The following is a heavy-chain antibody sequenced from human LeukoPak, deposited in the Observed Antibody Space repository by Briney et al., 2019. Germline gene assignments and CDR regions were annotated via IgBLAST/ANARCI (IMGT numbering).Heavy chain of an antibody. V-gene: IGHV3-21*01. J-gene: IGHJ4*02. CDR1: GFTFSSYS. D-gene: IGHD3-22*01. CDR3: ASWTSYDNSLRFDY. Sequence: PGGSLRLSCAASGFTFSSYSMNWVRQAPGKGLEWVSSISSSSSYIYYADSVKGLFTISRDNAKNSLYLQMNSLRAEDTAVYYCASWTSYDNSLRFDYWGQGTLVTISS. CDR2: ISSSSSYI.